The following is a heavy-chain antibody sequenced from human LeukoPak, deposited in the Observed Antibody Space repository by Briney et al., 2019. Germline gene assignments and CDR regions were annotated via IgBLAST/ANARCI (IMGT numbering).Heavy chain of an antibody. CDR2: ISYDGSNK. D-gene: IGHD1-26*01. J-gene: IGHJ4*02. V-gene: IGHV3-30*04. CDR3: AKPSGSGVDY. Sequence: PGGSLRLSCAASGFTFSSYAMHWVRQAPGKGLEWVAVISYDGSNKYYADSVKGRFTISRDNSKNILFLQMSSLRREDSAVYYCAKPSGSGVDYWGQGIRVIVSS. CDR1: GFTFSSYA.